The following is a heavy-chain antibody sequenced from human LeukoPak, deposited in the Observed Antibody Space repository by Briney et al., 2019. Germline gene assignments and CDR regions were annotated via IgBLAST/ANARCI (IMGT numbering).Heavy chain of an antibody. CDR3: ARGDYYGSGSYYSAKAFDI. D-gene: IGHD3-10*01. CDR2: IYYSGST. V-gene: IGHV4-59*01. J-gene: IGHJ3*02. CDR1: GGSIRSYY. Sequence: PSETLSLTCTVSGGSIRSYYWSWIRQPPGKGLEWIGYIYYSGSTNYNPSLKSRVTISVDTSKNQFSLKLSSVTAADTAVYYCARGDYYGSGSYYSAKAFDIWGQGTMVTVSS.